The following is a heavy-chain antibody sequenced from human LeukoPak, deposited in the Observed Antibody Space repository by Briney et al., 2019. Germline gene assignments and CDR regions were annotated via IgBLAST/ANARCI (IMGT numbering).Heavy chain of an antibody. D-gene: IGHD3-9*01. CDR3: AKAQRYLDWLSHFDY. V-gene: IGHV3-9*01. Sequence: PGGSLRLSCAASGFTFDDYAMHWVRHAPGKGLEWVSGISWNSGSIGYADSVKGRFTISRDNAKNSLYLQMNSLRAEDTALYYCAKAQRYLDWLSHFDYWGQGTLVTVSS. CDR1: GFTFDDYA. CDR2: ISWNSGSI. J-gene: IGHJ4*02.